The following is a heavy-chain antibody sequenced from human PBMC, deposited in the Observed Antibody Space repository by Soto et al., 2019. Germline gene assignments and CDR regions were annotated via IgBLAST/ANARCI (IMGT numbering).Heavy chain of an antibody. J-gene: IGHJ6*02. CDR1: GFTFSSYA. D-gene: IGHD5-18*01. V-gene: IGHV3-30-3*01. CDR2: ISYDGSNK. Sequence: GGSLRLSCAASGFTFSSYAMHWVRQAPGKGLEWVAVISYDGSNKYYADSVKGRFTISRDNSKNTLYLQMNSLRAEDTAVYYCARDLGAQYSYGPYGMDVWGQGTTVTVSS. CDR3: ARDLGAQYSYGPYGMDV.